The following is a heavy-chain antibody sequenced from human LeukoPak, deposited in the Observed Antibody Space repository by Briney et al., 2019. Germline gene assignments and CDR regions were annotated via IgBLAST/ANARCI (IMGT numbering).Heavy chain of an antibody. CDR3: ARNASMVAPRTTFLPDYYYMDV. D-gene: IGHD2/OR15-2a*01. J-gene: IGHJ6*03. CDR2: IYYSGST. CDR1: GGSISSSSYY. Sequence: PSETLSLTCTVSGGSISSSSYYWGWIRQPPGKGLEWIGSIYYSGSTYYNPSLKSRVTISVDTSKNHFSLKLSSVTAADTAAHYCARNASMVAPRTTFLPDYYYMDVWGKGTTVNVFS. V-gene: IGHV4-39*01.